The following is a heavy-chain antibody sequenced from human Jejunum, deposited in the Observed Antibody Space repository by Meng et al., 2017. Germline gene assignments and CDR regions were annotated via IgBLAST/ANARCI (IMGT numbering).Heavy chain of an antibody. D-gene: IGHD3-3*01. CDR1: GGSISSSPYF. J-gene: IGHJ5*02. CDR3: ARQPSGPYPVSWFDP. Sequence: QVQLQESGPGLVKPSETRSLSCTVSGGSISSSPYFWGWLRQPPGKGLEWIGSIHYRGNTYYNPSLKSRVTISADTSRNQFSLSLSSVTVADTAVYYCARQPSGPYPVSWFDPWGQGTLVTVSS. V-gene: IGHV4-39*01. CDR2: IHYRGNT.